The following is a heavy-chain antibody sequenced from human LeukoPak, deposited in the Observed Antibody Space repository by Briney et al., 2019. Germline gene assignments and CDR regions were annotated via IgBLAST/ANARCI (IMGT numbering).Heavy chain of an antibody. Sequence: ASVKVSCKASGGVFTTYAISWVRQAPGQGLEWMGGIIPFLGTTNYAQKFQGRVTITADEPTRTAYMELTYLRSDDTAVYYCARISNMATTPDSWGQGTLVTVSS. D-gene: IGHD5-24*01. CDR2: IIPFLGTT. V-gene: IGHV1-69*13. J-gene: IGHJ4*02. CDR3: ARISNMATTPDS. CDR1: GGVFTTYA.